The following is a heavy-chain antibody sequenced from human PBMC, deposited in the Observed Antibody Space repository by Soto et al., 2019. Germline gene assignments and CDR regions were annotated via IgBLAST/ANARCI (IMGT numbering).Heavy chain of an antibody. D-gene: IGHD3-10*01. CDR1: GFTFSDYS. J-gene: IGHJ6*02. CDR2: ISSKSNYI. CDR3: AKDVVRGVGNPRVYYYNGMDV. Sequence: EVQLVESGGGLVKPGGSLRLSCAGSGFTFSDYSMNWVRQAPGKGLEWVASISSKSNYIFYAESVRGRFTISRDNAKNSLYLQMTSLRAEDAAVYYCAKDVVRGVGNPRVYYYNGMDVWGRGTTVIVSS. V-gene: IGHV3-21*01.